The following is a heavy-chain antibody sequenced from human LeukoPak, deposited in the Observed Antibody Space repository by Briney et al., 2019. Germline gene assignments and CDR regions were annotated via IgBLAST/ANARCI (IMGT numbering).Heavy chain of an antibody. CDR3: ASQRYYYDSSGYYD. J-gene: IGHJ4*02. CDR2: ISYDGNNE. Sequence: GRSLRLSCAASGFTFSNYAMHWVRQAPGKGLEWVAVISYDGNNEYYADSVKGRFTISRDNSKNTLYLQMNSLRAEDTAVYYCASQRYYYDSSGYYDWGQGTLVTVSS. V-gene: IGHV3-30*04. CDR1: GFTFSNYA. D-gene: IGHD3-22*01.